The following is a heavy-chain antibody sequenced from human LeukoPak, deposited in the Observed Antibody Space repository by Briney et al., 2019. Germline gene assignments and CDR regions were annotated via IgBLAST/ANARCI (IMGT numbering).Heavy chain of an antibody. V-gene: IGHV4-59*01. Sequence: PSETLSLTCTVSGAPINGYYWGWIRQPPGKGLEWIGYIYYSGSTNYNPSLKSRVTISVDTPKSQFSLKLNPAAAADTAVYFCARHHHYSSGFDYWGQGTLVTVSS. CDR3: ARHHHYSSGFDY. D-gene: IGHD6-19*01. CDR2: IYYSGST. CDR1: GAPINGYY. J-gene: IGHJ4*02.